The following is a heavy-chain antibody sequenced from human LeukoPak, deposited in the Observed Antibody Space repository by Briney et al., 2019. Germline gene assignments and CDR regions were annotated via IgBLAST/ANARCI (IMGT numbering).Heavy chain of an antibody. Sequence: PGESLRLSCAASGFTFSSYSMNWVRQAPGKGLEWVSYISSASNAIYYADSVKGRFTISRDNAENSLYLQMNSLRAEDTAMYYCARDGWFGDNNWFDPWGQGTLVTVSS. V-gene: IGHV3-48*01. CDR2: ISSASNAI. CDR3: ARDGWFGDNNWFDP. CDR1: GFTFSSYS. J-gene: IGHJ5*02. D-gene: IGHD3-10*01.